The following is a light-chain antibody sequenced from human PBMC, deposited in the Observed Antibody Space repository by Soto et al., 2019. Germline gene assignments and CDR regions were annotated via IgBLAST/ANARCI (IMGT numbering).Light chain of an antibody. CDR1: QSVASNY. V-gene: IGKV3-20*01. CDR3: HQYSRSPIFT. J-gene: IGKJ3*01. Sequence: EIVLTQSPATLSLSPGERATLSCRASQSVASNYLAWYQKRPVQAPRLLIYAASTRAAGIPDRFTGSGSGTDFTLTISRLEPEDFAVFFCHQYSRSPIFTFGPGTTVDIK. CDR2: AAS.